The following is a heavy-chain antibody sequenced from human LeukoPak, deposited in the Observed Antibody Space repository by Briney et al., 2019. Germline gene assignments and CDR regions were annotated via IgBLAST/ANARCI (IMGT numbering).Heavy chain of an antibody. D-gene: IGHD1-7*01. Sequence: GGSLRLSCAASGFTFSSYAMSWVRQVPGKGLEWLSAISSSGSTTYYADSVKGRFTIPRDNSKNTLYLQMNSLRAEDTAVYYCAEKKNFYFDYWGQGTLVTVSS. J-gene: IGHJ4*02. CDR1: GFTFSSYA. CDR3: AEKKNFYFDY. V-gene: IGHV3-23*01. CDR2: ISSSGSTT.